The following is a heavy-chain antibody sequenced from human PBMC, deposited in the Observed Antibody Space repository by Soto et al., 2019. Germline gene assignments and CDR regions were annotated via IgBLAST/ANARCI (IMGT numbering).Heavy chain of an antibody. Sequence: PGESLKISCKGSGYSFTSYWIGWVRQMPGKGLEWMGIIYPGDSDTRYSPSFRGQVTFSVDKSVSTAYLQWSSLKASDTAIYYCTRHMKSTMTTYGFDIWGQGTKVTVSS. CDR3: TRHMKSTMTTYGFDI. CDR1: GYSFTSYW. J-gene: IGHJ3*02. D-gene: IGHD4-17*01. CDR2: IYPGDSDT. V-gene: IGHV5-51*01.